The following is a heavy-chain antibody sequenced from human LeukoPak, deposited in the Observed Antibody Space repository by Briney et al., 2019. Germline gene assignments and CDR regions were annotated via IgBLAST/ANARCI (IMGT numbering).Heavy chain of an antibody. CDR2: IYTSGST. CDR1: GGSISSGSYY. V-gene: IGHV4-61*02. Sequence: SQTLSLTCTASGGSISSGSYYWSWIRQPAGKGLEWIGRIYTSGSTNYNPSLKSRVTISVDTSKNQFSLKLSSVTAADTAVYYCARDSDPWGQGTLVTVSS. CDR3: ARDSDP. J-gene: IGHJ5*02.